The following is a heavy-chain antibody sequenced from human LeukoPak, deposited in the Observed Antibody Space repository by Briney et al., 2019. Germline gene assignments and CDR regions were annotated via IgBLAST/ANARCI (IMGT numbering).Heavy chain of an antibody. D-gene: IGHD2-2*02. CDR3: ARDRLYSYGEDAFDI. CDR1: GFTFSGYA. V-gene: IGHV3-30*01. CDR2: ISYDGSNK. J-gene: IGHJ3*02. Sequence: PGGSLRLSCAASGFTFSGYAMHWVRQAPGKGLEGVAVISYDGSNKYYADSVKGRFTISRDNSKNTLYLQMNSLRAEDTAVYYCARDRLYSYGEDAFDIWGQGTMVTVSS.